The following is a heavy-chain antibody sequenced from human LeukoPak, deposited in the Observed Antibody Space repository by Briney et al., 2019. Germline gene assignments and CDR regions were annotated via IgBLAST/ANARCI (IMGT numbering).Heavy chain of an antibody. J-gene: IGHJ4*02. CDR1: GITFSSYE. Sequence: GGSLRLYCAASGITFSSYEMHWVRQAPGKGPEWVPYISSSGSTIYYADSVKGRFTISRDNANNSLYLQMNTLRDEDTAVYYCARDYGGSSRFDYWGQGTLIAVSS. CDR2: ISSSGSTI. V-gene: IGHV3-48*03. CDR3: ARDYGGSSRFDY. D-gene: IGHD4-23*01.